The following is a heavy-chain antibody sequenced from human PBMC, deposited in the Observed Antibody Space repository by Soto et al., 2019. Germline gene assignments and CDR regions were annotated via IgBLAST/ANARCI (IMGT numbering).Heavy chain of an antibody. CDR2: IFWDDDK. CDR3: AHRPRGYAYYFDF. V-gene: IGHV2-5*02. J-gene: IGHJ4*02. CDR1: GFSLSTRGVG. Sequence: QITLKESGPTLMKPTQTLTLTCTFSGFSLSTRGVGVAWIRQPPGKALEWLALIFWDDDKWYNPSLKSRLTITEDPSTNQVVLIMTNMDPVDTATYYCAHRPRGYAYYFDFWGQGTLVTVSS. D-gene: IGHD5-12*01.